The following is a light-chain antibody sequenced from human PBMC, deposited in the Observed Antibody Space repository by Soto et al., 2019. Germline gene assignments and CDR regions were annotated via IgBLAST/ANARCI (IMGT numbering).Light chain of an antibody. Sequence: QSALTQPPSASGSPVQSVTISCTGTSSDVGSYGYVSWYQQHSGKAPKLMLYEVYKRPSGVPDRFSGSRSGNTASLTVSWLQSEDEANYYCASYAGNDIVLFGGGTKLTVL. V-gene: IGLV2-8*01. CDR2: EVY. CDR1: SSDVGSYGY. J-gene: IGLJ2*01. CDR3: ASYAGNDIVL.